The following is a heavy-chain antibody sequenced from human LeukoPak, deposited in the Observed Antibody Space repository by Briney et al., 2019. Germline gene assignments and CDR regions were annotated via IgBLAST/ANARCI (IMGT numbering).Heavy chain of an antibody. Sequence: GESLKISCKGSGYSFTSYWIGWVRQMPGKGLEWMGIIHPGDSDTRYSPSFQGQVTISADKSISTAYLQWSSLKASDTAMYYCARGPSGYSSGWLLDYWGQGTLVTVSS. CDR2: IHPGDSDT. CDR3: ARGPSGYSSGWLLDY. J-gene: IGHJ4*02. CDR1: GYSFTSYW. V-gene: IGHV5-51*01. D-gene: IGHD6-19*01.